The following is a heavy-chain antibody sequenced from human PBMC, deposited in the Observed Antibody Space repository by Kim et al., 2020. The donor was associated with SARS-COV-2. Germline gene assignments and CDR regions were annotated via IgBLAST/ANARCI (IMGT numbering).Heavy chain of an antibody. CDR2: IYHSGST. Sequence: SETLSLTCAVSGGSISSSNWWSWVRQPPGKGLEWIGEIYHSGSTNYNPSLKSRVTISVDKSKNQFSLKLRSVTAADTAVYYCAREFVRYFDSYYYYYGMDVWGQGATVTVSS. CDR3: AREFVRYFDSYYYYYGMDV. J-gene: IGHJ6*02. D-gene: IGHD3-9*01. CDR1: GGSISSSNW. V-gene: IGHV4-4*02.